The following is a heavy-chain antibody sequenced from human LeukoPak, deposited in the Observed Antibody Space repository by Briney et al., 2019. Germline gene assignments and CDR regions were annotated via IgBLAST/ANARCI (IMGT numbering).Heavy chain of an antibody. CDR3: AREGGYYGSGSYYNHDDAFDI. J-gene: IGHJ3*02. D-gene: IGHD3-10*01. CDR2: INWNGGST. V-gene: IGHV3-20*04. CDR1: GFTFSHYV. Sequence: GGSLRLSCAASGFTFSHYVMSWVRQAPGKGLEWVSGINWNGGSTGYADSVKGRFTISRDNAENSLYLQMNSLRAEDTALYYCAREGGYYGSGSYYNHDDAFDIWGQGTMVTVSS.